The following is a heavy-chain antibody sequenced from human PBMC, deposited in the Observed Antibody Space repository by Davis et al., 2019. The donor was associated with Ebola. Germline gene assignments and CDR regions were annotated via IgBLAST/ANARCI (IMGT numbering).Heavy chain of an antibody. CDR2: INHSGST. D-gene: IGHD1-26*01. CDR3: ARSGGSYAGGFDY. Sequence: PSETLSLTCAVYGGSFSGYFWSWIRQPPGKGLEWIGEINHSGSTYYNPSLKSRVTISVDTSKNQFSLKLSSVTAADTAVYYCARSGGSYAGGFDYWGQGTLVTVSS. J-gene: IGHJ4*02. V-gene: IGHV4-34*01. CDR1: GGSFSGYF.